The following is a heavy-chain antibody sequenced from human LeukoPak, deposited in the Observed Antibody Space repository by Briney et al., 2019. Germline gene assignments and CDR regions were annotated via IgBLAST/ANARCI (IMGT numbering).Heavy chain of an antibody. CDR3: ARGYCSSTTGSGVGYMDV. J-gene: IGHJ6*03. V-gene: IGHV4-39*01. Sequence: SETLSLTCTVSSGSISSSDYHWGWIRQPPGKGLEWMGSTHYSGSTYYNPSLKRRVTVSVDTSKNQFSLILTSVTAADRAVYYCARGYCSSTTGSGVGYMDVWGKGTTVTVSS. CDR1: SGSISSSDYH. CDR2: THYSGST. D-gene: IGHD2-2*01.